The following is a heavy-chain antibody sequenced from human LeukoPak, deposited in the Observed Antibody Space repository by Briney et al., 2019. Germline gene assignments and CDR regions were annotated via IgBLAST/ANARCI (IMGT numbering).Heavy chain of an antibody. CDR1: GGTFSSYA. Sequence: GASVKVSCKASGGTFSSYAISWVRQAPGQGLEWMGWISAYNGNTNYAQKFQGRVTMTRDTSTSTVYMELSSLRSEDTAVYYCTRVKSYYYDTSDKDAFDIWGQGTMVTVSS. CDR2: ISAYNGNT. V-gene: IGHV1-18*01. D-gene: IGHD3-22*01. CDR3: TRVKSYYYDTSDKDAFDI. J-gene: IGHJ3*02.